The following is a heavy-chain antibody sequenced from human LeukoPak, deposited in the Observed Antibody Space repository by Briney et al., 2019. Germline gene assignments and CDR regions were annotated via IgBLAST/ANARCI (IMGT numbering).Heavy chain of an antibody. D-gene: IGHD3-22*01. CDR3: VRIRYDSGGRYFDN. J-gene: IGHJ4*02. Sequence: GGSLGLSCAASGFTFSSNWMHWVRQAPGKGLVWVSRINGDGGSTSYADSLKGRFTISRDNAKNTLYLQMNSLRAEDAAVYYCVRIRYDSGGRYFDNWGQGTLVTVSS. CDR1: GFTFSSNW. V-gene: IGHV3-74*01. CDR2: INGDGGST.